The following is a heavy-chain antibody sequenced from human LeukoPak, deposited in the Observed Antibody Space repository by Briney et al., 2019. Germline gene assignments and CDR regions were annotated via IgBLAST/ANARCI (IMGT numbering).Heavy chain of an antibody. CDR2: ISSDSNYI. V-gene: IGHV3-21*01. CDR1: GFTFDDYA. Sequence: SLRLSCAASGFTFDDYAMHWVRPAPGKGLEWVAAISSDSNYIYYADSLKGRFTISRDNAKNSLFLQMNSLRVEDTAVYYCARDLRRVSDYWGQGTLVTVSS. D-gene: IGHD6-6*01. CDR3: ARDLRRVSDY. J-gene: IGHJ4*02.